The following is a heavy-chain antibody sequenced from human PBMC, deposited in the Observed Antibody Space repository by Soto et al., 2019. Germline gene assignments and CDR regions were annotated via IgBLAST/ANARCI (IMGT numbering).Heavy chain of an antibody. Sequence: EVQLVESGGGLVQPGGSLRLSCAASGLTFSSYSMNWVRQAPGKGLEWVSYISSSSSTIYYADSVKGRFTISRDNAKNSLHLQINRLRAEDTAVYYYARRSAARLDYYSYYMDVWGKGTTATVSS. CDR3: ARRSAARLDYYSYYMDV. V-gene: IGHV3-48*01. J-gene: IGHJ6*03. D-gene: IGHD6-6*01. CDR2: ISSSSSTI. CDR1: GLTFSSYS.